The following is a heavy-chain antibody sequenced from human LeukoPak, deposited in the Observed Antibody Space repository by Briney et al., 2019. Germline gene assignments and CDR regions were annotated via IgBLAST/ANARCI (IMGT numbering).Heavy chain of an antibody. CDR1: GGSISSSSYY. J-gene: IGHJ5*02. CDR3: ASSDDSSGYYYGWFDP. D-gene: IGHD3-22*01. CDR2: IYYSGST. V-gene: IGHV4-39*07. Sequence: SETLSLTCTVSGGSISSSSYYWGWIRQPPGKGLEWIGSIYYSGSTYYNPSLKSRVAISVDRSKNQFSLKLSSVTAADTAVYYCASSDDSSGYYYGWFDPWGQGTLVTVSS.